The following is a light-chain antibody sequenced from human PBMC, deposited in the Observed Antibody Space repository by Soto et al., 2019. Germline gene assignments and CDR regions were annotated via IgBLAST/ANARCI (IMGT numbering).Light chain of an antibody. Sequence: IQMTQSPSTLSASVGDRVTITCRASQSISTWLAWYQQKPGKAPKLLIYKASSLESGVPSRFSGSGSGTEFTLIISSLQPDDFATYYCQQYINRWTFGQGTKVEIK. CDR3: QQYINRWT. V-gene: IGKV1-5*03. J-gene: IGKJ1*01. CDR1: QSISTW. CDR2: KAS.